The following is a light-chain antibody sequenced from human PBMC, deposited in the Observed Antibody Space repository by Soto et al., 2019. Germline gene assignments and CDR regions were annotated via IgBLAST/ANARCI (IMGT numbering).Light chain of an antibody. CDR1: SSDVAGYNY. V-gene: IGLV2-14*01. CDR2: DVS. CDR3: SSYTSSSTPI. J-gene: IGLJ2*01. Sequence: QSALTQPASVSGSPGQSITISCTGTSSDVAGYNYVSWYQQHPGKAPKLMIYDVSNRPSGVSNRFSGSKSGNTASLTISGLQAEDEADYYCSSYTSSSTPIFGGATKLTVL.